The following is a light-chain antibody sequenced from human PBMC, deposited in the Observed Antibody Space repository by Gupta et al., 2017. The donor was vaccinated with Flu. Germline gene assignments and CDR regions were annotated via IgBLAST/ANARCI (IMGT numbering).Light chain of an antibody. Sequence: SSLSASVRDRLTITCRTSQDIAKYLNWYQLKPGKAPKLLIQETSHLQTGVPSRFSASGSGSDFTFTISGLQAEDVATYFCLQYDTRPPYTFGQGTKVDI. J-gene: IGKJ2*01. V-gene: IGKV1-33*01. CDR1: QDIAKY. CDR3: LQYDTRPPYT. CDR2: ETS.